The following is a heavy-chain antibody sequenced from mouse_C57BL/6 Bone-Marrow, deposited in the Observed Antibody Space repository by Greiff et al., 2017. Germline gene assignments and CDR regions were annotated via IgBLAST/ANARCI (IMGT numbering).Heavy chain of an antibody. CDR2: IDPSDSYT. J-gene: IGHJ3*01. CDR1: GYTFTSYW. V-gene: IGHV1-50*01. CDR3: ASRRSYRFAY. D-gene: IGHD1-1*01. Sequence: VQLQQPGAELVKPGASVKLSCKASGYTFTSYWMQWVKQRPGQGLEWIGEIDPSDSYTNYNQKFKGQATLTVDTSSSTAYMQLSSLTSEDSAVYYCASRRSYRFAYWGQGTLVTVSA.